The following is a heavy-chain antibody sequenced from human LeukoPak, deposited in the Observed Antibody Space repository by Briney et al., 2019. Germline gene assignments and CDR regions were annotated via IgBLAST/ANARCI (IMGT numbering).Heavy chain of an antibody. CDR1: GFTFSSYS. CDR3: AKVTGEATCFGY. CDR2: ISGSGGST. Sequence: GGSLRLSCAASGFTFSSYSMNWVRQAPGKGLEWVSAISGSGGSTYYADSVKGRFTISRDNSKNTLYLQMNSLRAEDTAVYYCAKVTGEATCFGYWGQGTLVTVSS. J-gene: IGHJ4*02. D-gene: IGHD7-27*01. V-gene: IGHV3-23*01.